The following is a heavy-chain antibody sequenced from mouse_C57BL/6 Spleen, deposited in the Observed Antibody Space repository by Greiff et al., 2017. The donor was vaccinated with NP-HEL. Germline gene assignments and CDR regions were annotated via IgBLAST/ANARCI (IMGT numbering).Heavy chain of an antibody. V-gene: IGHV1-19*01. CDR2: INPYNGGT. CDR1: GYTFTDYY. Sequence: EVQLQQSGAELMKPGASVKLSCKATGYTFTDYYMNWVKQSHGKSLEWIGVINPYNGGTSYNQKFKGKATLTVDKSSSTSYMELNSLTSEDSAVYYCARGGDYFDYWGQGTTLTVSS. CDR3: ARGGDYFDY. J-gene: IGHJ2*01.